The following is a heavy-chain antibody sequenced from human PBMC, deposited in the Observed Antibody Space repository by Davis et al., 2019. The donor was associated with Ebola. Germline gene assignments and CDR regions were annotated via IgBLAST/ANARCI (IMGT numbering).Heavy chain of an antibody. J-gene: IGHJ6*02. CDR1: GFTFSSYS. V-gene: IGHV3-21*01. D-gene: IGHD3-3*01. Sequence: GESLKISCAASGFTFSSYSMNWVRQAPGKGLEWVSSISSSSSYIYYADSVKGRFTISRDSAKNSLYLQMNSLRAEDTAVYYCARDGIYYDFWSGYYQVYYGMDVWGQGTTVTVSS. CDR3: ARDGIYYDFWSGYYQVYYGMDV. CDR2: ISSSSSYI.